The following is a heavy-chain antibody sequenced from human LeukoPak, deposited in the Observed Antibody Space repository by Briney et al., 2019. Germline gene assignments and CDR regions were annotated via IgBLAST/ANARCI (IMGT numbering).Heavy chain of an antibody. Sequence: ASVNVSCKASGYTFTSYDINWVRQAAGQGLEWMGWMNPNSGNTGYAQKFQGRVTMTSNTSISTAYMELSSLRSEDTAVYYCARDQRGMLVLFRENAFDIWGQGTMVTVSS. CDR3: ARDQRGMLVLFRENAFDI. J-gene: IGHJ3*02. CDR1: GYTFTSYD. CDR2: MNPNSGNT. V-gene: IGHV1-8*01. D-gene: IGHD2-21*01.